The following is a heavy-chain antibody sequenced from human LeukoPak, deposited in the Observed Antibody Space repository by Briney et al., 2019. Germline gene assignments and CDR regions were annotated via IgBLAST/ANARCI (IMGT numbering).Heavy chain of an antibody. D-gene: IGHD2-2*01. Sequence: SETLSLTCTVSGGSISSGGYYWSWIRQHPGKGLEWIGYIYYSGSTYYNPSLKSRVTISVDTSKNQFSLKLSSVTAADTAVYYCARVGEVVPAANWYFQRWGQGTLVTVSS. CDR1: GGSISSGGYY. CDR3: ARVGEVVPAANWYFQR. J-gene: IGHJ1*01. V-gene: IGHV4-31*03. CDR2: IYYSGST.